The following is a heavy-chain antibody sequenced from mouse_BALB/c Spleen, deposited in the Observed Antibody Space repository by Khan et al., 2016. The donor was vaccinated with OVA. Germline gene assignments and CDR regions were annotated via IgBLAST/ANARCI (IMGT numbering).Heavy chain of an antibody. CDR3: ARAYYANYREAMDY. J-gene: IGHJ4*01. D-gene: IGHD2-10*01. CDR2: IWVDGST. Sequence: QVQLQQSGPGLVAPSQSLSITCTVSGFSLTGYGVNWVRQPPGKGLEWLGMIWVDGSTDYNSALKSRLSITKDNSKSQVFLKMNSLQTDDTARYYCARAYYANYREAMDYWGQGNSVTVSS. CDR1: GFSLTGYG. V-gene: IGHV2-6-7*01.